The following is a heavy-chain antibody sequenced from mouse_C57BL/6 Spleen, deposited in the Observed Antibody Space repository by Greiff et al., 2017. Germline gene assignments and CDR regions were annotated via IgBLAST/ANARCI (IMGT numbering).Heavy chain of an antibody. V-gene: IGHV1-4*01. CDR2: INPSSGYT. D-gene: IGHD4-1*01. J-gene: IGHJ2*01. Sequence: VQLVESGAELARPGASVKMSCKASGYTFTSYTMHWVKQRPGQGLEWIGYINPSSGYTKYNQKFKDKATLTADKSSSTAYMQLSSLTSEDSAVYYCARDWDYFDYWGQGTTLTVSS. CDR1: GYTFTSYT. CDR3: ARDWDYFDY.